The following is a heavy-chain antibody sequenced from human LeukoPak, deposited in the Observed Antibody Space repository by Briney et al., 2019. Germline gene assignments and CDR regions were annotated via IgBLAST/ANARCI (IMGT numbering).Heavy chain of an antibody. CDR1: GFTFSSYG. Sequence: QPGGSLRLSCAASGFTFSSYGMHWVRQAPGKGLEWLSVIYRGGARYYSDSVKGRFTISRDSSNNAWHLQLHNLRVEDTAVYYCAGASSDGVIIDATSFDLWGQGTLVIVSS. V-gene: IGHV3-NL1*01. CDR3: AGASSDGVIIDATSFDL. D-gene: IGHD2-15*01. CDR2: IYRGGAR. J-gene: IGHJ4*02.